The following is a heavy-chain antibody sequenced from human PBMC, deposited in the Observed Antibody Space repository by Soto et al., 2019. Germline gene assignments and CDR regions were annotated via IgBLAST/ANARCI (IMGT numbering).Heavy chain of an antibody. Sequence: ASVKVSCKASGGTFSSYAISWVRQAPGQGLEWMGGIIPIFGTANYAQKFQGRVTITADESTSTAYMELSSLRSEDTAVYYCARTPGDILTGYYRELWFDPWSQGTLVTVSS. CDR3: ARTPGDILTGYYRELWFDP. D-gene: IGHD3-9*01. CDR2: IIPIFGTA. V-gene: IGHV1-69*13. CDR1: GGTFSSYA. J-gene: IGHJ5*02.